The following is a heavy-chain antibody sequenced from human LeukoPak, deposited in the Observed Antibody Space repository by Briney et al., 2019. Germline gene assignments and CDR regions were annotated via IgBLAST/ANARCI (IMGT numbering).Heavy chain of an antibody. J-gene: IGHJ4*02. D-gene: IGHD2-2*02. Sequence: NPGGSLRLSCAASGFTFSSYSMNWVRQAPGKGLEWVSSISSSSSYIYYADSVKGRFTISRDNAKNSLYLQMNSLRAEDTAVYYCAKHCSSTTCYIDYWGQGTLVTVSS. CDR3: AKHCSSTTCYIDY. V-gene: IGHV3-21*01. CDR1: GFTFSSYS. CDR2: ISSSSSYI.